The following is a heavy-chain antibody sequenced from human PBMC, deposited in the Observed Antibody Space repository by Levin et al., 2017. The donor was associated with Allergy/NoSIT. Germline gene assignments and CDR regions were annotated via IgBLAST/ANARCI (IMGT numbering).Heavy chain of an antibody. J-gene: IGHJ4*02. V-gene: IGHV1-18*01. CDR1: GYTFTSYG. CDR3: ARRYYDILTGYYAFDY. CDR2: ISVYNGNT. Sequence: VKVSCKASGYTFTSYGISWVRQAPGQGLEWMGWISVYNGNTNYAQKLQGRVTMTTDTSTSTAYMELRSLRSDDTAVYYCARRYYDILTGYYAFDYWGQGTLVTVSS. D-gene: IGHD3-9*01.